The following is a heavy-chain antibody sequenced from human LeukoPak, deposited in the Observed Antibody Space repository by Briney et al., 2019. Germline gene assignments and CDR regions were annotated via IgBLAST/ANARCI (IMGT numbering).Heavy chain of an antibody. CDR2: IYPGDYET. CDR1: GSCFSNYW. V-gene: IGHV5-51*01. CDR3: AILPREVVNDLSFAR. Sequence: GASLKISCEGSGSCFSNYWIGWVRPMPGKGLEWMGIIYPGDYETRYSPSFQGLVTISVDKSISTAYLQWSSLKSSDTGMYYCAILPREVVNDLSFARWGQGSLVTVSS. J-gene: IGHJ4*02. D-gene: IGHD3-10*01.